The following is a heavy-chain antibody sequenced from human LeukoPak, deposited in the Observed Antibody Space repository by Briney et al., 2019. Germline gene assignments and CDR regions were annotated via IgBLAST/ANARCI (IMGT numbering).Heavy chain of an antibody. CDR2: IYNSGST. CDR1: GGSISPSY. V-gene: IGHV4-59*08. CDR3: ATCGGDCYYPAY. Sequence: SETLSLTCTVSGGSISPSYWSWIRQSPGKGLEGIGYIYNSGSTNYNPSLKSRVTISVDRSKNQFSLKLTSVTAADTAVYYCATCGGDCYYPAYWGQGTLVTVSS. J-gene: IGHJ4*02. D-gene: IGHD2-21*02.